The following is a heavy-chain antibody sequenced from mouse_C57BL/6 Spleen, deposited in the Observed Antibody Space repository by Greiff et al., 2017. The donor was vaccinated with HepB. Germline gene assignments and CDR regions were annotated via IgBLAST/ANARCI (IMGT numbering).Heavy chain of an antibody. D-gene: IGHD2-4*01. CDR3: AFYYDYSDY. CDR2: IYPGDGDT. CDR1: GYEFSSAW. V-gene: IGHV1-82*01. J-gene: IGHJ2*01. Sequence: QVQLQQSGPELVKPGASVKISCKASGYEFSSAWMNWVKQRPGKGLEWIGRIYPGDGDTNYNGKFKGKATLTADKSSSTAYMQLSSLTSEDSAVYFCAFYYDYSDYWGQGTTLTVSS.